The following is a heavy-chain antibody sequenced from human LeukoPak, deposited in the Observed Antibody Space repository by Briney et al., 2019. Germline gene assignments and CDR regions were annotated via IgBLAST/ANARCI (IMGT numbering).Heavy chain of an antibody. CDR1: GFTFSYHY. D-gene: IGHD1-14*01. Sequence: GSLSLSCVASGFTFSYHYMDWVRPAPGKGLEWVGRIKNKAESYTTEYAASVKGRFTISRDESKNSLYLQMNSLKTEDTAVYYCARAERLGPFDYWGQGTLVTVSS. CDR3: ARAERLGPFDY. J-gene: IGHJ4*02. V-gene: IGHV3-72*01. CDR2: IKNKAESYTT.